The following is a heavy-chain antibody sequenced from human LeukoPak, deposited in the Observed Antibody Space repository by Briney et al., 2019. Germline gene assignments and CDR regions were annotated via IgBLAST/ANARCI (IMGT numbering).Heavy chain of an antibody. J-gene: IGHJ4*02. D-gene: IGHD1-14*01. V-gene: IGHV3-66*01. CDR2: IYSGGTT. CDR1: GFTVSSDY. CDR3: VKVGVEKPPLDY. Sequence: GGSLRLSCSASGFTVSSDYMSWVRQAPGKGLAWLSVIYSGGTTYYADSVKGRFTISRDNSKNTLYLQMSSLRADDAAVYYCVKVGVEKPPLDYWAREPWSPSPQ.